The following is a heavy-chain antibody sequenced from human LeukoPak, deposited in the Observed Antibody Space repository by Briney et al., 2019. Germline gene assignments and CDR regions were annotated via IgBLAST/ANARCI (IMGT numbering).Heavy chain of an antibody. V-gene: IGHV1-69*05. Sequence: ASVKVSCKASGGTFSSYAISWVRQAPGQGLEWMGGIIPIFGTANYALKFQGRVTITTDESTSTAYMELSSLRSEDTAVYYCARGSGAYDFWSGYYFDYWGQGTLVTVSS. CDR2: IIPIFGTA. CDR1: GGTFSSYA. CDR3: ARGSGAYDFWSGYYFDY. D-gene: IGHD3-3*01. J-gene: IGHJ4*02.